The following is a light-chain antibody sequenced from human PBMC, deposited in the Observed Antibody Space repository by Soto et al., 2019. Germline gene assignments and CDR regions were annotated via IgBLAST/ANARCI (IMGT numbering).Light chain of an antibody. CDR1: SSDVGGYNY. J-gene: IGLJ2*01. Sequence: QSALTQPPSASGSPGQSVTISCTGTSSDVGGYNYVSWYQQYPGKVPKLMIYEVSKRPSGVPDRFSGSKSGNTASLTVSGLQAEDEADYYCISYAGSNTVIFGGGTKVTVL. CDR2: EVS. CDR3: ISYAGSNTVI. V-gene: IGLV2-8*01.